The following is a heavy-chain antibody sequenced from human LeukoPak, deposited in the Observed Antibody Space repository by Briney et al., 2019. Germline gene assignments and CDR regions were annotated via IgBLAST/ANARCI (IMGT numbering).Heavy chain of an antibody. J-gene: IGHJ4*02. V-gene: IGHV3-21*01. Sequence: AGGSLRLSCAVSGFTFSSYTMNWVRQAPGKGLEWVSSISSSSLYIYYADSVKGRFTISRDNAKNSLYLQMNSLRAEDTAVYYCAIGPLDYWGQGTLVTVSS. CDR3: AIGPLDY. D-gene: IGHD3-10*01. CDR1: GFTFSSYT. CDR2: ISSSSLYI.